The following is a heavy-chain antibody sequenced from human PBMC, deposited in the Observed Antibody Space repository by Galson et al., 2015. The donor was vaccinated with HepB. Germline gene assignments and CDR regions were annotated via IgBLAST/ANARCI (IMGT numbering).Heavy chain of an antibody. CDR1: GFTVGDNY. V-gene: IGHV3-53*01. J-gene: IGHJ4*02. CDR3: AGEGGPGPGSFNY. Sequence: SLRLSCAASGFTVGDNYISWVRQAPGKGLVWISVLYPPGNTYYADSVEGRFTITRDTSKNTLHLQMNSLKVEDTAVYYCAGEGGPGPGSFNYWGQGTLVAVSA. CDR2: LYPPGNT.